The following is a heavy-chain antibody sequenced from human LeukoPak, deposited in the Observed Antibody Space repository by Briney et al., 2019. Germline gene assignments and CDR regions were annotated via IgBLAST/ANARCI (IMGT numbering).Heavy chain of an antibody. CDR3: ARGYYYDSSGYFPDDY. Sequence: ASVKVSCKASGGTFSSYAISWVRQAPGQGLEWMGGIIPIFGTANYAQKFQGGVTITADESTSTAYMELSSLRSEDTAVYYCARGYYYDSSGYFPDDYWGQGTLVTVSS. CDR1: GGTFSSYA. J-gene: IGHJ4*02. D-gene: IGHD3-22*01. V-gene: IGHV1-69*01. CDR2: IIPIFGTA.